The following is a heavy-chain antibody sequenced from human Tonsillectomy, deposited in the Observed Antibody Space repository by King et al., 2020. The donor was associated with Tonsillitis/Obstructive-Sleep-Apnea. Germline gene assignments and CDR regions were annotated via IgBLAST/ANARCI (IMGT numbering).Heavy chain of an antibody. CDR3: ARGGMTTVVTPNGMDV. CDR1: GYTFTSYD. Sequence: QLVQSGAEVKKPGASVKVSCKTSGYTFTSYDINWVRQATGQGLEWVGWMNPNSGNTGYAQKFQGRVTMTRNTSISTAYMELSSLRSEDTAVYYCARGGMTTVVTPNGMDVWGQGTTVTVSS. D-gene: IGHD4-23*01. V-gene: IGHV1-8*01. J-gene: IGHJ6*02. CDR2: MNPNSGNT.